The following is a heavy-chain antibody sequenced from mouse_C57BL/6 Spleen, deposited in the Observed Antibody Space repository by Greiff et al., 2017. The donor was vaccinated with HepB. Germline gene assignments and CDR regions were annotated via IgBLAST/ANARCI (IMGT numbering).Heavy chain of an antibody. J-gene: IGHJ4*01. CDR3: ARDRDIMVTTGDYYAMDY. Sequence: EVQVVESEGGLVQPGGSMKLSCTASGFTFSDYYMAWVRQVPEKGLEWVANINYDGSSTYYLDSLKSRFIISRDNAKNILYLEMSSLKSEDTATYYCARDRDIMVTTGDYYAMDYWGKGTSVTVSS. CDR2: INYDGSST. D-gene: IGHD2-2*01. V-gene: IGHV5-16*01. CDR1: GFTFSDYY.